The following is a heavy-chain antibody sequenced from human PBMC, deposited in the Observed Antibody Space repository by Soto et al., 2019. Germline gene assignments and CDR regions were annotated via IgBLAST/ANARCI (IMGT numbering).Heavy chain of an antibody. D-gene: IGHD6-25*01. J-gene: IGHJ4*02. CDR3: AREAAIISALDW. CDR2: INEDGSMT. Sequence: GGSLRLSCAASGFSFTNIWMYWVRQAPGKGLVWVSRINEDGSMTSHADSVRGRFTISRDNAKNTLYLQIDSLTAEDTAVYYCAREAAIISALDWWGKGTLVTVSS. CDR1: GFSFTNIW. V-gene: IGHV3-74*01.